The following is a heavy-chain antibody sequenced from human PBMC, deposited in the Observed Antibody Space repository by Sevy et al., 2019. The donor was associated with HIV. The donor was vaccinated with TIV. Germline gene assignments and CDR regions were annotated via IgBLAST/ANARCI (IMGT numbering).Heavy chain of an antibody. Sequence: GGPLRLSCVASGFTFSDYYMSWIRQAPGKGLEWVSYISPSGFIKHYGDSVKGRFIISRDNAKNSLFLQMNSLGPDDTAVYFCARDNRRGDRWLQLTYDYWGQGTLVTVSS. CDR3: ARDNRRGDRWLQLTYDY. D-gene: IGHD5-18*01. J-gene: IGHJ4*02. CDR1: GFTFSDYY. V-gene: IGHV3-11*01. CDR2: ISPSGFIK.